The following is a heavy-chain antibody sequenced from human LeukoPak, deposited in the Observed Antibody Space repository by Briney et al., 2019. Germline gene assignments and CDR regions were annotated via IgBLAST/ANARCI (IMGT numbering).Heavy chain of an antibody. CDR3: ARSGYGSGSYYPPNWFDP. J-gene: IGHJ5*02. D-gene: IGHD3-10*01. Sequence: GGSLRLSCAASGFTFSSYWMHWVRQAPGRGLVWVSRINSDGSSTSYADSVKGRFTISRDNAKNTLYLQMNSLRAEDTAVYYCARSGYGSGSYYPPNWFDPWGQGTLVTVSS. V-gene: IGHV3-74*01. CDR1: GFTFSSYW. CDR2: INSDGSST.